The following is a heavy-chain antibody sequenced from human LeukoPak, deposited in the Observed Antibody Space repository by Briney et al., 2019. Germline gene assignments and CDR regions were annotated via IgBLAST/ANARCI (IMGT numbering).Heavy chain of an antibody. D-gene: IGHD3-22*01. CDR3: AKTHREDYDNSSGGI. J-gene: IGHJ3*02. V-gene: IGHV3-23*01. CDR2: ISGSGGST. Sequence: GESLRLSCAASGFTFSSYAMSWVRQAPGKGLEWVSAISGSGGSTYYADSVKGRFTISRDNSKNTLYLQMNSLRAEDTAVYYCAKTHREDYDNSSGGIWGQGTMVTVSS. CDR1: GFTFSSYA.